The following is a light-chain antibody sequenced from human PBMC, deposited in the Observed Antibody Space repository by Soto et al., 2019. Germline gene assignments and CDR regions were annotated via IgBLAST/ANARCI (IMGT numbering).Light chain of an antibody. V-gene: IGKV3-11*01. J-gene: IGKJ1*01. Sequence: EIVLTQSPATLSLSPGERATLSCRASQSVGSYFAWYQQKPGQAPRLLLYDASSRATGIPARFSGSGSGTDFTLTISSLEPDDFAVYYCQQRGNWPVTFGQGTRVDIK. CDR2: DAS. CDR1: QSVGSY. CDR3: QQRGNWPVT.